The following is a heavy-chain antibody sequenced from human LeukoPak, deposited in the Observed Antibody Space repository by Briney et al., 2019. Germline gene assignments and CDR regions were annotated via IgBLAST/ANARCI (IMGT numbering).Heavy chain of an antibody. CDR3: ALIGPPDCSSTSCREGTD. D-gene: IGHD2-2*01. CDR2: ISYDGSNK. CDR1: GFTFSSYG. Sequence: GGSLRLSCAASGFTFSSYGMHWVRQAPGKGLEWVAVISYDGSNKYYTDSVKGRFTISRDNSKNTLDLQMNSLRLEDTAVYYCALIGPPDCSSTSCREGTDWGQGTLVTVSS. J-gene: IGHJ1*01. V-gene: IGHV3-30*03.